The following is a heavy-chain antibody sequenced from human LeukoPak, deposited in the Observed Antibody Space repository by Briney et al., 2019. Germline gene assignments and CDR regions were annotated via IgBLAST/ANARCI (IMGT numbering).Heavy chain of an antibody. J-gene: IGHJ4*02. CDR3: ARQDGYNIDY. Sequence: PSETLSLTRTVSGGSINSYYWSWIRQPPGQGLEWIGYIYTSGTTNYNPSLKSRVTMSVDTSKNQFSLKLSSVTAADTAVYYCARQDGYNIDYWGQGTLVTVSS. CDR2: IYTSGTT. D-gene: IGHD5-24*01. CDR1: GGSINSYY. V-gene: IGHV4-4*09.